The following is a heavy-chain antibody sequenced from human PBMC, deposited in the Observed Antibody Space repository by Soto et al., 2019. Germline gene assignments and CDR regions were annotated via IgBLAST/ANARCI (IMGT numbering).Heavy chain of an antibody. CDR2: ISSSSSYI. CDR3: ASMPREYSGYDLGY. CDR1: GFTFSSYS. Sequence: EVQLVESGGGLVKPGGSLRLSCAASGFTFSSYSMNWVCQAPGKGLEWVSSISSSSSYIYYADSVKGRFTISRDNAKNSLYLQMNSLRAEDTAVYYCASMPREYSGYDLGYWGQGTLVTVSS. D-gene: IGHD5-12*01. V-gene: IGHV3-21*01. J-gene: IGHJ4*02.